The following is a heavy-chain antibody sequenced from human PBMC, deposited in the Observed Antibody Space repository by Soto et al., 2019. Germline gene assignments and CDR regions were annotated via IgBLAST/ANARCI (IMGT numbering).Heavy chain of an antibody. CDR1: GGTFSSYT. J-gene: IGHJ4*01. V-gene: IGHV1-69*04. CDR2: IIPILGIA. CDR3: ARDPSYYGSGSYYNVRPAPAPVDY. Sequence: ASVKVSCKASGGTFSSYTISWVRQAPGQGLEWMGRIIPILGIANYAQKFQGRVTITADKSTSTAYMELSSLRSEDTAVYYCARDPSYYGSGSYYNVRPAPAPVDYWG. D-gene: IGHD3-10*01.